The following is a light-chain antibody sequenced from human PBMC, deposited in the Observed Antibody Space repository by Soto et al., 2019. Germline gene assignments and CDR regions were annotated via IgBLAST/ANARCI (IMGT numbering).Light chain of an antibody. CDR2: GAS. Sequence: EIVLTQSPGTLSLSPGERATLSCRASQSVSSSYLAWYQQKPGQAPRLLIYGASSRATGIPDRFSGSGSGTDFTLTISRLEHKDFAVYYCQQYGSSPPYTFGQGTKLEIK. J-gene: IGKJ2*01. V-gene: IGKV3-20*01. CDR3: QQYGSSPPYT. CDR1: QSVSSSY.